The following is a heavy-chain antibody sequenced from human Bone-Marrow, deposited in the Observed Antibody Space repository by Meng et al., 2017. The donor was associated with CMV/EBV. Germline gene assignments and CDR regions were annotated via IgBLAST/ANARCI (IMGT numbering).Heavy chain of an antibody. CDR2: IIPILGIA. Sequence: SVKVSCKASGCTFSSYAISWVRQAPGQGLEWMGGIIPILGIANYAQKFQGRVTITADKSTSTAYMELSSLRSEDTAVYYCARFPLSFDRLATHYYGMDVWGQGTTVTVSS. CDR3: ARFPLSFDRLATHYYGMDV. V-gene: IGHV1-69*10. CDR1: GCTFSSYA. J-gene: IGHJ6*02. D-gene: IGHD3-9*01.